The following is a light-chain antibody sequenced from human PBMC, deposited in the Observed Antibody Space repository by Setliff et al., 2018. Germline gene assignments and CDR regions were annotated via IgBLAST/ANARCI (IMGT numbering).Light chain of an antibody. V-gene: IGLV2-14*03. CDR2: GVS. J-gene: IGLJ1*01. CDR3: SSYTSNTFV. CDR1: SSDIGGYNY. Sequence: QSVLAQPASVSGSPGQSITISCTGPSSDIGGYNYVSWYQQYPGKDPQLIIYGVSKRPSGVSDRFSGSKSGNTASLTISGLQVEDEADYYCSSYTSNTFVFAAGTKGT.